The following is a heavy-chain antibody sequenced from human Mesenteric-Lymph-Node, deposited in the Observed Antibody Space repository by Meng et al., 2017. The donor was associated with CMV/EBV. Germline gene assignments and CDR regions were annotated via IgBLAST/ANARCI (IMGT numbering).Heavy chain of an antibody. CDR1: GFTFNNYE. V-gene: IGHV3-48*03. CDR3: ARGLSSTGTTNLNDY. J-gene: IGHJ4*02. CDR2: ISSSGTTR. Sequence: GGSLRLSCVASGFTFNNYEMNWVRQFPGKGLEWVSYISSSGTTRYYADSVLGRFTISRDNANSSLFLQMDSLRVEDTAVYYCARGLSSTGTTNLNDYWGQGTLVTVSS. D-gene: IGHD1-7*01.